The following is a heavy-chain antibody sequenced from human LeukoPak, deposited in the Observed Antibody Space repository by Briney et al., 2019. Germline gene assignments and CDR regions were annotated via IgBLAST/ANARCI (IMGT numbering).Heavy chain of an antibody. CDR2: INPHSGGT. CDR1: GYTFSDNH. Sequence: ASVKVSCKASGYTFSDNHIHWVRQAPGQGLEWMGWINPHSGGTNYGENFQGRVTLTRETSISTDYMALSSLISDDTAVYYCAREFMRVTAFDIWGQGTMVTVSS. CDR3: AREFMRVTAFDI. J-gene: IGHJ3*02. D-gene: IGHD2-21*02. V-gene: IGHV1-2*02.